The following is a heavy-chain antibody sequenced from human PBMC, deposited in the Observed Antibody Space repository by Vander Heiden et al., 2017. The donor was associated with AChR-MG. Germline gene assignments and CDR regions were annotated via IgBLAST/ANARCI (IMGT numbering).Heavy chain of an antibody. CDR2: FNPENRET. CDR3: ATVIGQIYYFDN. CDR1: GDPPTESS. Sequence: QVRLLQSGAEVKRPGASVTVSCKVSGDPPTESSMQWVRQAPGKGLEWMGGFNPENRETTYAQKFQGRVIMTEDTSTDTAYMELRSLRSEDTAVYYCATVIGQIYYFDNWGRGTLVTVSS. J-gene: IGHJ4*02. V-gene: IGHV1-24*01. D-gene: IGHD3-3*01.